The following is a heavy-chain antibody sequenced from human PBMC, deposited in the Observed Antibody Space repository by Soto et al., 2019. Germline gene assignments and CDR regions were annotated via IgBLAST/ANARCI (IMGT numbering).Heavy chain of an antibody. Sequence: PSETLSLTCSVSGGSISSYYCSWIRQPPGKGLEWIGYIYYSGSTNYNPSLKSRVTISVDTSKNQFSLKLSSVTAADTAVYYCARGSSWYNGLDTWGQGTLAPVSA. CDR3: ARGSSWYNGLDT. CDR2: IYYSGST. V-gene: IGHV4-59*01. CDR1: GGSISSYY. J-gene: IGHJ5*02. D-gene: IGHD6-13*01.